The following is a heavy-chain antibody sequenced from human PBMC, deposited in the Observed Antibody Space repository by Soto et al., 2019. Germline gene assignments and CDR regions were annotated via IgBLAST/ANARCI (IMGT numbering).Heavy chain of an antibody. D-gene: IGHD6-13*01. J-gene: IGHJ4*02. V-gene: IGHV4-59*12. Sequence: PSETLSLTCTVSGGSISNYYWNWIRQPPGKGLEWIGYIYHGGRTNYNPSLKSRVTISLDTSKNQFSLNLGSVTAADTAVYFCARGNIAAALVYWGQGTLVTVSS. CDR2: IYHGGRT. CDR3: ARGNIAAALVY. CDR1: GGSISNYY.